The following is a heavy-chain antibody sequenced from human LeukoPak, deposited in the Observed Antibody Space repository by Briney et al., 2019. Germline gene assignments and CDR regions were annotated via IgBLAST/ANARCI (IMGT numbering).Heavy chain of an antibody. V-gene: IGHV1-18*04. CDR3: ARGAYVDAAMFYHYYGMDV. Sequence: ASVKVSCKASGYTFTSYGISWVRQAPGQGLEWMGWISAYNGNTNYAQKLQGRVTMTTDTSTSTAYMELRSLRSEDTAVYYCARGAYVDAAMFYHYYGMDVWGQGTTVTVSS. D-gene: IGHD5-18*01. CDR2: ISAYNGNT. J-gene: IGHJ6*02. CDR1: GYTFTSYG.